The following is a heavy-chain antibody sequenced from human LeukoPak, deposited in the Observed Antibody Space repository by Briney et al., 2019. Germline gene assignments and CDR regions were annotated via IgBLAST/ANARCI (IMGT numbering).Heavy chain of an antibody. CDR1: GYTFTDYY. CDR3: AREAGKDGYNL. V-gene: IGHV1-69-2*01. J-gene: IGHJ5*02. D-gene: IGHD5-24*01. Sequence: GASVKVSCKASGYTFTDYYMHWVQQAPGKGLEWMGRVDPEDGETIYAEKFQGRVTITADTSTDTAYMELSSLRSGDTAVYYCAREAGKDGYNLWGQGTLVTVSS. CDR2: VDPEDGET.